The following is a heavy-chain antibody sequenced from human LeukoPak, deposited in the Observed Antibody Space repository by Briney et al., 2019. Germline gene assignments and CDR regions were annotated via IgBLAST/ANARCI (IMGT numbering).Heavy chain of an antibody. CDR3: VRGAIFGVTIRGYGMDV. CDR1: GYPFTIYD. CDR2: VNPNTGDT. J-gene: IGHJ6*02. Sequence: GASVKVSCKASGYPFTIYDLNWVRQAPGQGLEWMGWVNPNTGDTDYAQKFRGRVAMTRDTSIGTAYMELSSLTSEDTAIYYCVRGAIFGVTIRGYGMDVWGQGTTVTVSS. V-gene: IGHV1-8*01. D-gene: IGHD3-3*01.